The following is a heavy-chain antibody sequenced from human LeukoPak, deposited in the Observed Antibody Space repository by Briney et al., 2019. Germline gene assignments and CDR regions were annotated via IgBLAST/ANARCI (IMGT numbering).Heavy chain of an antibody. Sequence: GGSLRLSCAASGVSFSSYSMNWVRQAPGKGLEWVSSISSSSSYICYADSVKGRFTISRDNAKNSLYLQMNSLRAEDTAVYYCARDCSGGSCYGLSDYWGQGTLVTVSS. CDR2: ISSSSSYI. CDR3: ARDCSGGSCYGLSDY. D-gene: IGHD2-15*01. J-gene: IGHJ4*02. CDR1: GVSFSSYS. V-gene: IGHV3-21*01.